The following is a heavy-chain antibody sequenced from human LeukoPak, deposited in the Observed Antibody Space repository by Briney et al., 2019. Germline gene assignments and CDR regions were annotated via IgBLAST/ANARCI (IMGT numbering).Heavy chain of an antibody. J-gene: IGHJ4*02. CDR2: LSGTGGST. D-gene: IGHD1-20*01. CDR1: GFTFSNYA. V-gene: IGHV3-23*01. CDR3: AKELRSISATTGFDY. Sequence: GGSLRLSCAASGFTFSNYAMSWVRQAPGKGLEWVSTLSGTGGSTYYADSVKGRFTISRDNSKNTVYLQMNSLRAEDTAVYYCAKELRSISATTGFDYWGQGTLVTVSS.